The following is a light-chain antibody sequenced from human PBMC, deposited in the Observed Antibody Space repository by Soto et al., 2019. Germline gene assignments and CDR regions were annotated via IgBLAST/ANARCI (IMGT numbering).Light chain of an antibody. CDR3: QQTFRTPHT. CDR1: QTISSY. Sequence: DIQIAQSPSTLSSSVGDRVTITFRASQTISSYLNWYQQKPGAAPKLLIYSASTLQTGVPSRFSGSGFGTDYTLTISSLQPADFAIYYCQQTFRTPHTFGQGTKVDIK. J-gene: IGKJ2*01. CDR2: SAS. V-gene: IGKV1-39*01.